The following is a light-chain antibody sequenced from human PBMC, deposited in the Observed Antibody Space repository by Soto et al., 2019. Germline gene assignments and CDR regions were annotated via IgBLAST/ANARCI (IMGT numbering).Light chain of an antibody. CDR3: QQRNTWPLT. Sequence: EIVLTQSPATLSLSPGERATLSCRASQSLGSYLAWYQQKPGRGPRLLIYDAFRRAADIPDRFSGSGSGTDFTLTISGLEADDFAVYYCQQRNTWPLTFGGGTKVEFK. J-gene: IGKJ4*01. V-gene: IGKV3-11*01. CDR2: DAF. CDR1: QSLGSY.